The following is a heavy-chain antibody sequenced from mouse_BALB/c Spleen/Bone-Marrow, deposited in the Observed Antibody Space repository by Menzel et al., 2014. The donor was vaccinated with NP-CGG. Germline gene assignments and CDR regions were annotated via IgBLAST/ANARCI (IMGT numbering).Heavy chain of an antibody. Sequence: QVQLKESGAELVKPGASVRLSCKASGYSFTTYWIHWVKQRPGQGLEWIGEINPSNGRTTYNEKFKSKATLTVNKSSSTAYMQLSSLTSEDSAVYYCAGYDGPGWFAYWGQGTLVTVSA. J-gene: IGHJ3*01. D-gene: IGHD2-3*01. CDR1: GYSFTTYW. CDR2: INPSNGRT. V-gene: IGHV1S81*02. CDR3: AGYDGPGWFAY.